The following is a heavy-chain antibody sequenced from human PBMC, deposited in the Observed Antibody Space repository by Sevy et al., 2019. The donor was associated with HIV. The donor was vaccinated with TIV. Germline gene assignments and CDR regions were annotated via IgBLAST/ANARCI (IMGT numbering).Heavy chain of an antibody. J-gene: IGHJ4*02. CDR1: GLTFSTYG. Sequence: GGSLRLSCAASGLTFSTYGMHWVRQAPGKGLEWVAVISYDGNIKYYADSVKGRFTVSRDNSKNTLYLQMNSLGAEDSAVYYCAKDQGGYNYAPGYWGQGTLVTVSS. D-gene: IGHD5-18*01. CDR2: ISYDGNIK. CDR3: AKDQGGYNYAPGY. V-gene: IGHV3-30*18.